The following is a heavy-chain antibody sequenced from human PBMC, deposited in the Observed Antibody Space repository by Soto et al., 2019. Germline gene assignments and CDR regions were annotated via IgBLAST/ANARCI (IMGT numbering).Heavy chain of an antibody. CDR1: GGTFSSYA. D-gene: IGHD2-2*01. CDR3: ARSEDIVLVPPYGMDV. V-gene: IGHV1-69*12. CDR2: IIPIFGTA. J-gene: IGHJ6*02. Sequence: QVQLVQSGAEVKKPGSSVKVSCKASGGTFSSYAISWVRQAPGQGLEWMGGIIPIFGTANYAQKFQGRVTSTADESTSTAYMELSSLRSEDTAVYYCARSEDIVLVPPYGMDVWGQGTTVTVSS.